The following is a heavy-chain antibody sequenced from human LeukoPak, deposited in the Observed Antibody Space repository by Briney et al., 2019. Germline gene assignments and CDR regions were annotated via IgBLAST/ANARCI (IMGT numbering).Heavy chain of an antibody. J-gene: IGHJ6*03. Sequence: QPGGSLRLSCAASGFTFSSYGMHWVRQAPGKGLEWVAFIWYDGSNKYYADSVKGRFTISRENSKNTLYLQMSSLRAEGTAVYYCAKAALSGGDYYYMDVWGKGTTVTVSS. CDR2: IWYDGSNK. CDR1: GFTFSSYG. V-gene: IGHV3-30*02. D-gene: IGHD3-16*02. CDR3: AKAALSGGDYYYMDV.